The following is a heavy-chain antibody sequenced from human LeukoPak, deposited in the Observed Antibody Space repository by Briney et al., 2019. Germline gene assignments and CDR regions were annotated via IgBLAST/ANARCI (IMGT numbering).Heavy chain of an antibody. CDR1: GFTFSSYG. CDR2: IWYDGSNK. J-gene: IGHJ3*02. CDR3: ARDGSYWAKDAFDI. V-gene: IGHV3-33*01. Sequence: GGSLRLSCAASGFTFSSYGMPWVRQAPGKGLEWVAVIWYDGSNKYYADSVKGRFTISRDNSKNTLYLQMNSLRAEDTAVYYCARDGSYWAKDAFDIWGQGTMVTVSS. D-gene: IGHD1-26*01.